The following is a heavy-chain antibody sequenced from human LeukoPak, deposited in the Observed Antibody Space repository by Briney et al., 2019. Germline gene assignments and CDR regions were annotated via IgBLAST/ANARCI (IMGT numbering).Heavy chain of an antibody. CDR3: AKVGGATVGFDY. CDR2: ISGSGGST. J-gene: IGHJ4*02. V-gene: IGHV3-23*01. Sequence: GGSLRLSCAASGFTFSSYAMSWVRQDPGKGLEWVSAISGSGGSTYYADSVKGRFTISRDNSKNTLYLQMNSLRAEDTAVYYCAKVGGATVGFDYWGQGTLVTVSS. D-gene: IGHD1-26*01. CDR1: GFTFSSYA.